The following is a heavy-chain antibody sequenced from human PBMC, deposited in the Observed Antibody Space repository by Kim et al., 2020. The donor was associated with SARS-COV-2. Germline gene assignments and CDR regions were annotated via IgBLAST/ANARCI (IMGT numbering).Heavy chain of an antibody. Sequence: GGSLRLSCAASGFTFSRYAMSWARQAPGKGLEWVATNSDSGVRTHYADSVKCRFTISRDNSKSTLFLQMNSLRAEDTAVYYCDASDYWGQGSLLTVSS. V-gene: IGHV3-23*01. CDR1: GFTFSRYA. CDR2: NSDSGVRT. CDR3: DASDY. J-gene: IGHJ4*02.